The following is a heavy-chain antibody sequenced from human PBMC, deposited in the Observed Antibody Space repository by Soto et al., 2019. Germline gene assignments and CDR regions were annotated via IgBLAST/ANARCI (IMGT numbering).Heavy chain of an antibody. D-gene: IGHD2-15*01. CDR3: ARGGPVSVSPAWQLLGYFDY. CDR1: GGSISRGAYF. Sequence: QVHLQESGPGQVRPSQTLSLSCSVSGGSISRGAYFWTWIRQFPGKGLEWIAYISYTGATYYNPSLKRRVTIFADTSKNQFSLKLNSVTSAGTAVYYCARGGPVSVSPAWQLLGYFDYWGQGTLVTVSS. J-gene: IGHJ4*02. CDR2: ISYTGAT. V-gene: IGHV4-31*03.